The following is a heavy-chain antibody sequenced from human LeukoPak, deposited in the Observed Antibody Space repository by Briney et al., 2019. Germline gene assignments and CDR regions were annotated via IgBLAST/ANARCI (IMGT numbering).Heavy chain of an antibody. CDR2: INQGGSVK. CDR3: ARFGYSGWNLEY. J-gene: IGHJ4*02. D-gene: IGHD5-12*01. CDR1: GFSFRDFW. V-gene: IGHV3-7*03. Sequence: GGSLRLPCAASGFSFRDFWMTWVRQAPGKGLEWVANINQGGSVKYYVDSVKGRFTISRDDAESSLYVQMNSLRDEDTAVYYCARFGYSGWNLEYWGQGNLVTVSS.